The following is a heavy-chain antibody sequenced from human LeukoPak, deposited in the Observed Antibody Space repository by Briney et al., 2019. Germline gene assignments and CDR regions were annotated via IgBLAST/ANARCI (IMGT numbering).Heavy chain of an antibody. V-gene: IGHV3-73*01. CDR3: TKFYYDVLTGYRGMDV. CDR2: IRSKADDFAT. Sequence: GGSLRLSCAASGFTFSASAMHWVRQASGKGLEWVGRIRSKADDFATACAASVKGRFLISRDDSKNTAYLQMNSLKTEDTAVYYCTKFYYDVLTGYRGMDVWGQGTTVTVSS. J-gene: IGHJ6*02. CDR1: GFTFSASA. D-gene: IGHD3-9*01.